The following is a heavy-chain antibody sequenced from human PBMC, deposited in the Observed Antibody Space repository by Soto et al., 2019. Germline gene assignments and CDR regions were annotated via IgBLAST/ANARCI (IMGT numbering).Heavy chain of an antibody. J-gene: IGHJ4*02. D-gene: IGHD2-2*03. CDR1: GFAVNY. CDR2: IYSGGST. CDR3: AMDGSDN. V-gene: IGHV3-66*01. Sequence: EVQLVESGGGFVQPGGSLSLSCAVSGFAVNYMSWVRQAPARGLEWLSVIYSGGSTYYADSVRGRFIISRDKATNTLYLQMNSRRVEDTVLYYCAMDGSDNWGQGTRVTVSS.